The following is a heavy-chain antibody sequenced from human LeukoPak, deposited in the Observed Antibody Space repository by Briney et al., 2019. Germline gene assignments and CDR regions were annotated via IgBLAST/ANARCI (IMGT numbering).Heavy chain of an antibody. V-gene: IGHV3-23*01. CDR1: GFTFSRYW. CDR2: ISGSGGST. CDR3: AKVGHYCTSTSCYQAVYYYMDV. J-gene: IGHJ6*03. Sequence: GGSPRLSCAASGFTFSRYWMSWVRQAPGKGLQWVSAISGSGGSTYYADSVKGRFTIYRDNSKNTLYVQMNSMRAEDTAVYYCAKVGHYCTSTSCYQAVYYYMDVWGKGNTVTVSS. D-gene: IGHD2-2*01.